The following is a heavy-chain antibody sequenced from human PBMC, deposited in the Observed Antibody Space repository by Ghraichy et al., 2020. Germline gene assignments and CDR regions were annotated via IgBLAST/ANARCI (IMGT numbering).Heavy chain of an antibody. CDR2: ISGSGGST. CDR3: AKDLGIQLWSLSDY. Sequence: GSLRLSCAASGFTFSSYAMSWVRQAPGKGLEWVSAISGSGGSTYYADSVKGRFTISRDNSKNTLYLQMNSLRAEDTAVYYCAKDLGIQLWSLSDYWGQGTLVTVSS. V-gene: IGHV3-23*01. CDR1: GFTFSSYA. D-gene: IGHD5-18*01. J-gene: IGHJ4*02.